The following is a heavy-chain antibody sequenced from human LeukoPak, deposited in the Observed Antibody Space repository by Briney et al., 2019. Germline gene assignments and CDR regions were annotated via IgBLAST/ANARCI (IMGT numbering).Heavy chain of an antibody. Sequence: ETLSLTCTVSGGSISSSSYYWGWIRQPPGKGLEWVSVIYSGGSTYYADSVKGRFTISRDNSKNTLYLQMNSLRAEDTAVYYCARELEMATEGGYFDYWGQGTLVTVSS. V-gene: IGHV3-66*01. CDR3: ARELEMATEGGYFDY. CDR1: GGSISSSSYY. J-gene: IGHJ4*02. D-gene: IGHD5-24*01. CDR2: IYSGGST.